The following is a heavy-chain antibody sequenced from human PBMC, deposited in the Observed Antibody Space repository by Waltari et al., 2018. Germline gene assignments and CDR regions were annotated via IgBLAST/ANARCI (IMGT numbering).Heavy chain of an antibody. Sequence: QVQLVQSGSELKKPGASVKVSCKSSGYTFTSYALNWVRQAPGQGLEWMGGFNTNTGNPTYAQGFTGRFVFSLDTSGSTASLQISSLKAEDTAVYYCASEHSRGMDVWGQGTTVIVSS. CDR2: FNTNTGNP. CDR1: GYTFTSYA. J-gene: IGHJ6*02. CDR3: ASEHSRGMDV. V-gene: IGHV7-4-1*02.